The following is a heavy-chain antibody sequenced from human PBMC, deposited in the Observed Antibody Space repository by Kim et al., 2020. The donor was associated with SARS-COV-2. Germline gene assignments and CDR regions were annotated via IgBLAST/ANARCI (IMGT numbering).Heavy chain of an antibody. CDR3: ARLSYDSIPH. J-gene: IGHJ4*02. V-gene: IGHV6-1*01. D-gene: IGHD3-22*01. Sequence: SQTLSLTCAISGDRVSSGSAAWNWIRQSPSRGLEWLGRTYYRSKWYNDYAESVKSQITVNPDTSKNQFSLQLSSVTPEDTAVYYCARLSYDSIPHWGQGTVVTVSS. CDR2: TYYRSKWYN. CDR1: GDRVSSGSAA.